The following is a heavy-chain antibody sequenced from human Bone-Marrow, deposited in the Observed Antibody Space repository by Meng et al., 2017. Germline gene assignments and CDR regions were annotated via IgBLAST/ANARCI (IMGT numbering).Heavy chain of an antibody. Sequence: GESLKISCAASGFTFSSYAMHWVRQAPGKGLEWVAVISYDGSNKYYADSVKGRFTISRDNSKNTLYLQMNSLRAEDTAVYYCAREANSDIVVVPAAPPLDYWDQGTLVTVSS. CDR3: AREANSDIVVVPAAPPLDY. CDR1: GFTFSSYA. J-gene: IGHJ4*02. CDR2: ISYDGSNK. D-gene: IGHD2-2*01. V-gene: IGHV3-30*04.